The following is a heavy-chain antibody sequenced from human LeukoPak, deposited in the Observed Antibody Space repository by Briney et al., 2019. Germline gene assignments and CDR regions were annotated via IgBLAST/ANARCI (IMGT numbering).Heavy chain of an antibody. V-gene: IGHV4-4*07. CDR2: IYTSGST. D-gene: IGHD3-9*01. CDR1: GGSISSYY. CDR3: ARWSRLTGYYKASYYYYMDV. Sequence: ASETLSLTCTVSGGSISSYYWSWIRQPAGKGLEWIGRIYTSGSTNYSPSLKSRVTMSVDTSKNQFSLKLSSVTAADTAVYYCARWSRLTGYYKASYYYYMDVWGKGTTVTVSS. J-gene: IGHJ6*03.